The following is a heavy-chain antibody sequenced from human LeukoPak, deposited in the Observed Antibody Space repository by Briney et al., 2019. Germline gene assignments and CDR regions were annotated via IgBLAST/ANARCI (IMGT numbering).Heavy chain of an antibody. J-gene: IGHJ4*02. Sequence: PGGSLRLPCAASGFTFSSYWMHGVRQAPGKGLVGVSRINSDGSSTSYADSVKGRFTISRDNAKNTLYLQMNSLRAEDTAVYYCARAGANLRSSGYLYWGQGTLVTVSS. D-gene: IGHD3-22*01. CDR2: INSDGSST. CDR3: ARAGANLRSSGYLY. CDR1: GFTFSSYW. V-gene: IGHV3-74*01.